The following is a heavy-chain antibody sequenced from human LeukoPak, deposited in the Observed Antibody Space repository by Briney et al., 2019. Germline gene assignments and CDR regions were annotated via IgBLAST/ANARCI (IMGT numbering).Heavy chain of an antibody. CDR2: ISYDGSNK. D-gene: IGHD1-26*01. J-gene: IGHJ4*02. CDR1: GFTFSSYA. V-gene: IGHV3-30-3*01. CDR3: ARIPRDSGSWYFDY. Sequence: PGRSLRLSCAASGFTFSSYAMHWVRQAPGKGLEWVAVISYDGSNKYYADSVKGRFTISRDNSKNTLYLQMNSLRAEDTAVYYCARIPRDSGSWYFDYWGQGTLVTVSS.